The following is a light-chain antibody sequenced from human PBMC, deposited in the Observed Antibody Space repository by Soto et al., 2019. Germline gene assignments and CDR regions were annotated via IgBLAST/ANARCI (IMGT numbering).Light chain of an antibody. J-gene: IGLJ2*01. CDR1: STDVGGHYY. V-gene: IGLV2-14*03. Sequence: QSALTQPASVAGSPGQSITISCTGTSTDVGGHYYVSWYQQHPGKAPKLIIYDVTDRPSGVSHRFSCAKSGHTASLTISGLQAEDEADYYCTSYTSTNSYVAVGGGTKRTV. CDR2: DVT. CDR3: TSYTSTNSYVA.